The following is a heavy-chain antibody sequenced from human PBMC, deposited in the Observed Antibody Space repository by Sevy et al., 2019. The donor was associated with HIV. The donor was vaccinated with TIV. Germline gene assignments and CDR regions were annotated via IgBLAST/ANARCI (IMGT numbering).Heavy chain of an antibody. CDR3: ARGLDYFDY. CDR1: GFMFSSFT. V-gene: IGHV3-21*01. Sequence: GGSLRLSCAASGFMFSSFTMNWVRQAPGKGLEWVSCISSSTSYIYYADSVKGRFTISRDNAKNSLYLQMNSLRAEDTAVYYCARGLDYFDYWGQGTLVTVSS. D-gene: IGHD3-9*01. J-gene: IGHJ4*02. CDR2: ISSSTSYI.